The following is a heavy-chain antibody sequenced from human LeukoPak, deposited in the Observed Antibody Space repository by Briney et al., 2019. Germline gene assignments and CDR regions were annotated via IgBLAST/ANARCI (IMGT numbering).Heavy chain of an antibody. CDR1: GFTFDDYA. V-gene: IGHV3-9*01. J-gene: IGHJ3*02. CDR2: ISWNSGSI. Sequence: GGSLRLSCAASGFTFDDYAMHWVRQAPGKGLEWVSGISWNSGSIGYADSVKGRFTISRDNSKNTLYLQMNSLRAEDTAVYYCEGSYPHDAFDIWGQGTMVTVSS. CDR3: EGSYPHDAFDI. D-gene: IGHD1-26*01.